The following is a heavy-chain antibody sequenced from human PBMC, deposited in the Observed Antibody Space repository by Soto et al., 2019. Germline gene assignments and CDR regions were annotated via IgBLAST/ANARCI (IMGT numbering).Heavy chain of an antibody. CDR2: LSFDGTAE. CDR3: ARVATRLQSMEVLEY. V-gene: IGHV3-30*03. Sequence: QVQLVESGGGVVQPGTSLRLSCKASGFIFRDYLIHWVRQAPGKGLEWLAVLSFDGTAEYYADSTRGRFTISRDIPKSTTCLVINNVRREDTAMYYCARVATRLQSMEVLEYWGQGPLVTVPS. D-gene: IGHD2-21*02. J-gene: IGHJ4*02. CDR1: GFIFRDYL.